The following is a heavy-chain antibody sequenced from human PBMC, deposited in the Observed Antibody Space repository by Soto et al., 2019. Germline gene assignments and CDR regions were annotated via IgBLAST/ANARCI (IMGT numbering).Heavy chain of an antibody. V-gene: IGHV3-11*01. CDR2: ISSSGNSI. CDR1: GLSFSDYY. D-gene: IGHD4-17*01. J-gene: IGHJ5*02. CDR3: VRDDDYGGTNNWFDP. Sequence: QEQLVESGGGVVKAGGSVRLSCTASGLSFSDYYMSWIRQAPGKGLECIAYISSSGNSIYYADSVKGRFTVSRDNAKNSLYLHMNSLTAEDTAMYYCVRDDDYGGTNNWFDPWVQGTLVTVSS.